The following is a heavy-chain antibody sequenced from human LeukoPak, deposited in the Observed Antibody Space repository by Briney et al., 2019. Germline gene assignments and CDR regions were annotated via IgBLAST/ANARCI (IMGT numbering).Heavy chain of an antibody. V-gene: IGHV1-24*01. CDR1: GYTLTELS. CDR3: ATESSSGWNYPYDAFDI. CDR2: FDPEDGET. Sequence: ASVKVSCKVSGYTLTELSMHWVRQAPGKGLEWMGGFDPEDGETIYAQKFQGRVTMTEDTSTDTAYMELSSLRSEDTAVYYCATESSSGWNYPYDAFDIWGQGTMVTVSS. D-gene: IGHD1-7*01. J-gene: IGHJ3*02.